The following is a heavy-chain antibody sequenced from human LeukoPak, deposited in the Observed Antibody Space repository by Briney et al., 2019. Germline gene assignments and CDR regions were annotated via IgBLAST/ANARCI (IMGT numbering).Heavy chain of an antibody. CDR3: AKDNYYYYGMDV. V-gene: IGHV3-30*18. Sequence: PGGSLRLSCAASGFTFSSYGMHWVRQAPGKGLEWVAVISYDGSNKYYADSVKGRFTISRDNSKNTLYLQVNSLRAEDTAVYYCAKDNYYYYGMDVWGQGTTVTVSS. J-gene: IGHJ6*02. CDR1: GFTFSSYG. CDR2: ISYDGSNK.